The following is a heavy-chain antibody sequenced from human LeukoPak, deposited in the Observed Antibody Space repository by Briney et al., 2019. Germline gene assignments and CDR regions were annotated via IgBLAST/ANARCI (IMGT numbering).Heavy chain of an antibody. D-gene: IGHD2-21*01. CDR2: ISAYSGDT. J-gene: IGHJ3*01. Sequence: AASVKVSCKASGYTFTGYYMHWVRQAPGQGLECMGWISAYSGDTRYAQILQGRFTVTTDTSTSTAYMELRSLTYDDTAVYYCARAGYCGDAGCRGGSAFDVWGQGTMVTVSS. V-gene: IGHV1-18*04. CDR1: GYTFTGYY. CDR3: ARAGYCGDAGCRGGSAFDV.